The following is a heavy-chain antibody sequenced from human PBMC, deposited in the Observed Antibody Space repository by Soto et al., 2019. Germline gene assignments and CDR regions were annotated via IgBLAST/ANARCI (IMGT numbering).Heavy chain of an antibody. J-gene: IGHJ1*01. CDR1: GGSISSYY. CDR2: IYYSGST. CDR3: ARDSVYCSGGSCYRPEYFQH. D-gene: IGHD2-15*01. Sequence: SETLSLTCTVSGGSISSYYWSWIRQPPGKGLEWIGYIYYSGSTNYNPSLKSRVTISVDTSKNQFSLKLSSVTAADTAVYYCARDSVYCSGGSCYRPEYFQHWGQGTLVTVSS. V-gene: IGHV4-59*01.